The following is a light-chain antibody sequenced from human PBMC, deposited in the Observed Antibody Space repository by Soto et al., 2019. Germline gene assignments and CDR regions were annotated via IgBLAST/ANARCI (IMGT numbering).Light chain of an antibody. Sequence: NFMLTQPHSVSESPGKTVTISCTRSRGSIASNYVQWYQQRPGSAPTTVIYEDNQRPSGVPDRFSGSFDISSNSASLTISGLNTEDEADYYCQSYDSSNLVVFGGGTKVTVL. J-gene: IGLJ2*01. CDR3: QSYDSSNLVV. CDR1: RGSIASNY. V-gene: IGLV6-57*04. CDR2: EDN.